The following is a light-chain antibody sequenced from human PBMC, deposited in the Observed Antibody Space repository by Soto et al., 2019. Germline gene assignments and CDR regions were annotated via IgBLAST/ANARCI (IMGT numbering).Light chain of an antibody. CDR2: DVY. CDR1: SSDVGRYTY. V-gene: IGLV2-14*01. CDR3: TSYTNTSTPYV. Sequence: QSALTQPASVSGSPGQSITISCAGTSSDVGRYTYVSWYQQHPGKAPKLIIYDVYNRPSGVSNRFSGSKSGNTASLTISGLQAEDVADYYCTSYTNTSTPYVFGGGTKVTVL. J-gene: IGLJ1*01.